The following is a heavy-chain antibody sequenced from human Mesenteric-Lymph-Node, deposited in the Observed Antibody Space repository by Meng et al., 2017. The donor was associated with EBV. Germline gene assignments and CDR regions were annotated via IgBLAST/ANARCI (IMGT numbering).Heavy chain of an antibody. Sequence: VQSGAEVKKPGSSVKVSCKTSGGTFSNYAFSWGRQAPGQGLEWMGGITPTFGAANYAQKFRGRVSITADESTSTAYMELSSLRFEDTAMYYCARGGGPADPRFDPWGQGTLVTVSS. D-gene: IGHD1-26*01. CDR2: ITPTFGAA. J-gene: IGHJ5*02. V-gene: IGHV1-69*01. CDR3: ARGGGPADPRFDP. CDR1: GGTFSNYA.